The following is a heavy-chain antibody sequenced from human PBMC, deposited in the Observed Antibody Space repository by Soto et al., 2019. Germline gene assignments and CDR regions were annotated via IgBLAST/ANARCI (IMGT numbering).Heavy chain of an antibody. J-gene: IGHJ5*01. Sequence: QVHLQESGPGLVAPSGTLSLTCSLSGGSVRAPDWWDWVRQSPDKGLGWIVAAHISRHSNYNPPLRGRVSVSIDSSKNQFYLNSNSVTAADTAIYYCARVRQGCSANNCYFDPWGQGTQVTISS. CDR2: AHISRHS. CDR1: GGSVRAPDW. CDR3: ARVRQGCSANNCYFDP. V-gene: IGHV4-4*02. D-gene: IGHD1-1*01.